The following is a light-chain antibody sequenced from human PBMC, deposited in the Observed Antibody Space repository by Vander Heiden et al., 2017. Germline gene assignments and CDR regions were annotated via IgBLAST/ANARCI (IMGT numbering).Light chain of an antibody. CDR2: GAS. CDR3: QQYGSSRT. Sequence: EIVLTQSPGTLSLSPGERATLSCRASQSVSSSYLAWYQQKPGQAPRLLLYGASSRATGNPDRFSGSGSGTDFTLTISRLEPEDFAVYYCQQYGSSRTFGQGTKVEIK. V-gene: IGKV3-20*01. CDR1: QSVSSSY. J-gene: IGKJ1*01.